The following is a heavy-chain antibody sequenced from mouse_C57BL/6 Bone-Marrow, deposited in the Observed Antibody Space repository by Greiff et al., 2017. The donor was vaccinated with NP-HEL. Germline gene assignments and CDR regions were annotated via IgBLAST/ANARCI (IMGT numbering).Heavy chain of an antibody. CDR2: IHPNSGST. V-gene: IGHV1-64*01. J-gene: IGHJ3*01. D-gene: IGHD1-1*01. CDR3: ARGHYGSSPAWFAY. CDR1: GYTFTSYW. Sequence: VKLQQPGAELVKPGASVKLSCKASGYTFTSYWMHWVKQRPGQGLEWIGMIHPNSGSTNYNEKFKSKATLTVDKSSSTAYMQLSSLTSEDSAVYYCARGHYGSSPAWFAYWGQGTLVTVSA.